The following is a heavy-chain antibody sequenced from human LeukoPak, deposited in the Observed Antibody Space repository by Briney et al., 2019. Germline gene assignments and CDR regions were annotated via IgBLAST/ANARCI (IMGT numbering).Heavy chain of an antibody. D-gene: IGHD5-24*01. J-gene: IGHJ4*02. V-gene: IGHV1-2*02. CDR3: ARVWVGRDGYNLDY. CDR1: GYTFTSYG. CDR2: INPNSGGT. Sequence: ASVKVSCKASGYTFTSYGISWVRQAPGQGLEWMGWINPNSGGTNYAQKFQGRVTMTRDTSISTAYMELSRLRSDDTAVYYCARVWVGRDGYNLDYWGQGTLVTVSS.